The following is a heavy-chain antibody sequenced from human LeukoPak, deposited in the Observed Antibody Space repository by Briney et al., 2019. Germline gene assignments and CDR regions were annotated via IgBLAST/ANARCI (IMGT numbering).Heavy chain of an antibody. CDR3: ARATASGSGRAYDR. J-gene: IGHJ5*02. CDR1: GESMIGHY. Sequence: PSETLSLTCAVYGESMIGHYWTWFRQPPGKRLEWIGEIHHSGGTNSNPSLKNRVTMSIDMSKNQFSLKLNSVTAADTAVYFCARATASGSGRAYDRWAQGNLVPVSS. D-gene: IGHD3-10*01. CDR2: IHHSGGT. V-gene: IGHV4-34*01.